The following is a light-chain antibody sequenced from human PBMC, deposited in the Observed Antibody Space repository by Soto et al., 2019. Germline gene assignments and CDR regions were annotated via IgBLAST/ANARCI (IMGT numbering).Light chain of an antibody. V-gene: IGKV1-33*01. CDR2: DAS. CDR3: QQYDNLHR. J-gene: IGKJ3*01. CDR1: QDISNY. Sequence: DIQMTQSPSSLSASVGDRVTITCQASQDISNYLNWYQQKPGKAPKLLLYDASNLETGVPSRFSGSGSGTDFTFTISSLQPEDIATYYCQQYDNLHRFGPGTKVDIK.